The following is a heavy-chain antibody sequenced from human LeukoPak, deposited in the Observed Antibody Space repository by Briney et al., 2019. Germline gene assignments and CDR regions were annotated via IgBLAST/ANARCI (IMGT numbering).Heavy chain of an antibody. J-gene: IGHJ4*02. CDR3: ARDRGWELLRLHY. CDR2: INAHNGNT. Sequence: SVKVFCKASVYTFTSCGISWVRQPSGQGREGVGWINAHNGNTNYAQKLEGRVTMTTDTPTRKDYMELRSLRSDDTDVYFCARDRGWELLRLHYWRQGTLVTVPS. V-gene: IGHV1-18*01. CDR1: VYTFTSCG. D-gene: IGHD1-26*01.